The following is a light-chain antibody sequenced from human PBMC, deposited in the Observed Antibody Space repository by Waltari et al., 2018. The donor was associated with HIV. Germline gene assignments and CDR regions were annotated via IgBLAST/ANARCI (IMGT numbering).Light chain of an antibody. CDR1: QSLESTDENIY. V-gene: IGKV2-30*01. CDR3: MQGSYFLT. J-gene: IGKJ4*01. Sequence: VMMTQTLPSLRVTLGAAASLSCTFSQSLESTDENIYLNWFHQRPGHPPRRLIYKVSNRDSGVPDRFSGSGSDTDFTLKITGVQAEDVGVYFCMQGSYFLTFGGGTKVEV. CDR2: KVS.